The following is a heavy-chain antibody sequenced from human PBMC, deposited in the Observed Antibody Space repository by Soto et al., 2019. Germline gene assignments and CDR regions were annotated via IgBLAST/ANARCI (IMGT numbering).Heavy chain of an antibody. CDR2: ISWKDEK. CDR3: AHRYGGNYYRWYFAS. J-gene: IGHJ4*02. V-gene: IGHV2-5*01. Sequence: QIALKESGPTLVKPTHTLTVTCILSEFSLSTRGAGGGWIRQSPGKAPESLELISWKDEKRYNPGQKSRHTISKDTSKNQVVLKMTELDPVDTATSFCAHRYGGNYYRWYFASWGQGTRVPVSS. D-gene: IGHD1-26*01. CDR1: EFSLSTRGAG.